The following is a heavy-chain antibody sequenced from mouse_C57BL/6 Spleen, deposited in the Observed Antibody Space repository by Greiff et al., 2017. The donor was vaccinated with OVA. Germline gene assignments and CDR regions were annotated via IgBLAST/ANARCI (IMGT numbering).Heavy chain of an antibody. CDR3: ARSGGPYGNYEGGDY. CDR1: GYTFTSYW. Sequence: QVQLQQPGAELVKPGASVKLSCKASGYTFTSYWMQWVKQRPGQGLEWIGEIDPSDSYTNYNQKFKGKATLTVDTSSSTAYMQLSSLTSEDSAVYYCARSGGPYGNYEGGDYWGQGTTLTVSS. V-gene: IGHV1-50*01. J-gene: IGHJ2*01. CDR2: IDPSDSYT. D-gene: IGHD2-1*01.